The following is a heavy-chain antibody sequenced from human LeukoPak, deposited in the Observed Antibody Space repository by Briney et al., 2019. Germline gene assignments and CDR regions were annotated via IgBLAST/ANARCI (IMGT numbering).Heavy chain of an antibody. V-gene: IGHV4-39*07. J-gene: IGHJ6*03. D-gene: IGHD6-13*01. CDR2: IYYSGST. CDR1: GGSISSSSYY. CDR3: ARVVNSSSWLYYYYYYMDV. Sequence: SETLSLTCTVSGGSISSSSYYWGWIRQPPGKGLEWIGSIYYSGSTYYNPSLKSRVTISVDTSKNQFSLKLSSVTAADTAVYYCARVVNSSSWLYYYYYYMDVWGKGTTVTVSS.